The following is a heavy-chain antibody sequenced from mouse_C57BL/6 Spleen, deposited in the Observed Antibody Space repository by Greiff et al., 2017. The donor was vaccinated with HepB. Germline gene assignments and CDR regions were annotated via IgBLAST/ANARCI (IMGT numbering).Heavy chain of an antibody. CDR1: GYAFSSSW. J-gene: IGHJ3*01. D-gene: IGHD1-1*01. CDR2: IYPGDGDT. CDR3: ARNYGSSDWFAY. V-gene: IGHV1-82*01. Sequence: QVQLKESGPELVKPGASVKISCKASGYAFSSSWMNWVKQRPGKGLEWIGRIYPGDGDTNYNGKFKGKATLTADKSSSTAYMQLSSLTSEDSAVYFCARNYGSSDWFAYWGQGTLVTVSA.